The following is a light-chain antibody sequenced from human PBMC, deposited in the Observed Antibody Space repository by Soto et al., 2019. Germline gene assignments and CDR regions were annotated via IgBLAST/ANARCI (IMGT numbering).Light chain of an antibody. CDR3: SSYAGFNQVI. CDR2: DVS. V-gene: IGLV2-8*01. CDR1: SSDVGLYNF. J-gene: IGLJ2*01. Sequence: QSVLTQPPSASGSPGQSVTISCTGTSSDVGLYNFDSWYQQHPGRAPKLMIYDVSKRPSGVPDRFSGSKSGKTASLTVSGLQAEDEAAYFCSSYAGFNQVIFGGGTKLTVL.